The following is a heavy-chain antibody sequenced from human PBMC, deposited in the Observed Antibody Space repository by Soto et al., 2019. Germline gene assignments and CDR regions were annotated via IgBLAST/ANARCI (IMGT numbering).Heavy chain of an antibody. CDR3: ARAARRLVTIFGIQNPHDAFDI. CDR2: IYYSGST. D-gene: IGHD3-3*01. CDR1: GDSISSYY. J-gene: IGHJ3*02. V-gene: IGHV4-59*01. Sequence: QVQLQESGPGLVKPSETLSLTCTVSGDSISSYYWSWIRQPPGKGLEWIGYIYYSGSTNYNPSLMSRVTISLDTSKNLFSLNLDSVTAADTAVYFCARAARRLVTIFGIQNPHDAFDIWGQGTMVTVSS.